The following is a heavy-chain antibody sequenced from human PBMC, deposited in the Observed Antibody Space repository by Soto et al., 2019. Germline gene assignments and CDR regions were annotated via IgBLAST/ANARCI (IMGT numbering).Heavy chain of an antibody. CDR2: IRSKANSYAT. V-gene: IGHV3-73*01. CDR1: GGTIIGSA. D-gene: IGHD1-7*01. Sequence: LRVSCGASGGTIIGSAIHCVRQTSGKGLEWVGRIRSKANSYATAYAASVKGRFTISRDDSKNTAYLQMNSLKTEDTAVYCCTRHNFNYGEPTKGYFDYRGQGTPVTVSP. J-gene: IGHJ4*02. CDR3: TRHNFNYGEPTKGYFDY.